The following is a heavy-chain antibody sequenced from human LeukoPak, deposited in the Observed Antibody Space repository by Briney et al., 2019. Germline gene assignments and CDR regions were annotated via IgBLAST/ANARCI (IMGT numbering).Heavy chain of an antibody. CDR2: IVPSVGII. J-gene: IGHJ4*02. D-gene: IGHD3-10*01. Sequence: SVKVSCKASGGTFASFSISWVRQTPKQGLEWMGRIVPSVGIITYAQNFQGRVTFTADKSSSTVYMDLSSLRSEDTAVYYCAQHSRGAGAYWLDYWGQGTLVTVSS. CDR3: AQHSRGAGAYWLDY. CDR1: GGTFASFS. V-gene: IGHV1-69*02.